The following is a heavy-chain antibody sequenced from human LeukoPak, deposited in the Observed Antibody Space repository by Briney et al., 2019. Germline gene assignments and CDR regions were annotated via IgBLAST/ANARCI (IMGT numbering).Heavy chain of an antibody. CDR2: ISWNSGSI. J-gene: IGHJ4*02. CDR1: GFTFDDYA. V-gene: IGHV3-9*01. CDR3: AKGLYDSSGYSVFDY. D-gene: IGHD3-22*01. Sequence: GGSLRLSCAASGFTFDDYAMHWVRQAPGKGLEWVSGISWNSGSIGYADSVKGRFTISRDNAKNSLYLQMNSLRAEDTALYYCAKGLYDSSGYSVFDYWGQGTLVTVSS.